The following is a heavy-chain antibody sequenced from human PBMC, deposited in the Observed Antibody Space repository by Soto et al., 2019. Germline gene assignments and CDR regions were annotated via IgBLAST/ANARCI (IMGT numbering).Heavy chain of an antibody. Sequence: PGGSLRLSCAASGFTFSSYGMHWVRQAPGKGLEWVAVISYDGSNKYYADSVKGRFTISRDNSKNTLYLQMNSLRAEDTAVYYCAKATTRIAAAWYYYYYYGMDVWGQGTTVTVSS. CDR2: ISYDGSNK. CDR3: AKATTRIAAAWYYYYYYGMDV. D-gene: IGHD6-13*01. CDR1: GFTFSSYG. V-gene: IGHV3-30*18. J-gene: IGHJ6*02.